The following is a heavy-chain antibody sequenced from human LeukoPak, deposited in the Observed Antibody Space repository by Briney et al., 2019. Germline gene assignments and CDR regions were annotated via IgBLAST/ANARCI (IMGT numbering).Heavy chain of an antibody. CDR3: AKEVAYSGGDCYSGAVYI. V-gene: IGHV3-23*01. CDR1: GFTFSSYA. J-gene: IGHJ3*02. Sequence: PGGSLRLSCAAPGFTFSSYAMSWVRQAPGKGLEWVSAISGSGGSTYYADSVKGRFTISRDNSKNTLYLQMNSLRAEHTAVYYCAKEVAYSGGDCYSGAVYIWGQGTMVTVSS. CDR2: ISGSGGST. D-gene: IGHD2-21*02.